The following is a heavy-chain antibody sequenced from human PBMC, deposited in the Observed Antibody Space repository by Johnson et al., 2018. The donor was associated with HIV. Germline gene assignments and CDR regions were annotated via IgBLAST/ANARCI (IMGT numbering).Heavy chain of an antibody. CDR2: ISSSGSTI. V-gene: IGHV3-11*04. D-gene: IGHD6-13*01. Sequence: QVQLVESGGGVVQPGMSLRVSCAASGFTFSDFYMSYIRQAPGKGLEWVSYISSSGSTIYYADSVKGRFTISRDNSKNTLYLQMNSLRAEDTAVYYCAKDYSSILSAFDIWGQGTMVTVSS. J-gene: IGHJ3*02. CDR1: GFTFSDFY. CDR3: AKDYSSILSAFDI.